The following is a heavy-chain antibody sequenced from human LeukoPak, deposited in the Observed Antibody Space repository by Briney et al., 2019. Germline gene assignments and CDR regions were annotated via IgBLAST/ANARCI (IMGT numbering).Heavy chain of an antibody. CDR3: ARGYPNYYGSGRQTAGNPANYYYYGMDV. CDR2: INHSGST. CDR1: GGSFSGYY. Sequence: SETLSLTCAVYGGSFSGYYWSWIRQPPGKGLEWIGEINHSGSTNYNPSLKSRVTISVDTSKNQFSLKLSSVTAADAAVYYCARGYPNYYGSGRQTAGNPANYYYYGMDVWGQGTTVTVSS. J-gene: IGHJ6*02. V-gene: IGHV4-34*01. D-gene: IGHD3-10*01.